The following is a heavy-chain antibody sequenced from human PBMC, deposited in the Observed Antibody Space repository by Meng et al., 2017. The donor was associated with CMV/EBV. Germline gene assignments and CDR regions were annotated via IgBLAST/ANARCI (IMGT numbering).Heavy chain of an antibody. CDR1: GFTFDDYG. D-gene: IGHD3-22*01. J-gene: IGHJ4*02. Sequence: ASGFTFDDYGMSWVRQAPGKGLDWVSGINWNGGSTGYADSVKGRFTISRDNAKNSLYLQMNSLRAEDTALYYCARFYYDSSGPLFDYWGQGTLVTVSS. V-gene: IGHV3-20*03. CDR2: INWNGGST. CDR3: ARFYYDSSGPLFDY.